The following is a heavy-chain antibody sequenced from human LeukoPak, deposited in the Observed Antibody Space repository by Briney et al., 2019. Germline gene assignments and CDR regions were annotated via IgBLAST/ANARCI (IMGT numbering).Heavy chain of an antibody. V-gene: IGHV4-4*07. J-gene: IGHJ6*03. Sequence: SETLSLTCTVSGGSIGSYYWSWIRQPAGKGLEWIGRIYTSGSTNYNPSLKSRVTMSVDTSKNQFSLKLSSVTAADTAVYYCARGEGYCSGGSCYFPAYMDVWGKGTTVTISS. CDR3: ARGEGYCSGGSCYFPAYMDV. CDR1: GGSIGSYY. D-gene: IGHD2-15*01. CDR2: IYTSGST.